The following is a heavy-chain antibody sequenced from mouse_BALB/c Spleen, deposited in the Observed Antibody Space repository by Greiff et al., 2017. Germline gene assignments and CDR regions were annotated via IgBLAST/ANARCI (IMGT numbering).Heavy chain of an antibody. V-gene: IGHV5-6-5*01. CDR3: ARGGFAY. CDR1: GFTFSSYA. Sequence: EVQGVESGGGLVKPGGSLKLSCAASGFTFSSYAMSWVRQTPEKRLEWVASISSGGSTYYPDSVKGRFTISRDNARNSLYLQMSSLRSEDTAMYYCARGGFAYWGQGTLVTVSA. J-gene: IGHJ3*01. CDR2: ISSGGST.